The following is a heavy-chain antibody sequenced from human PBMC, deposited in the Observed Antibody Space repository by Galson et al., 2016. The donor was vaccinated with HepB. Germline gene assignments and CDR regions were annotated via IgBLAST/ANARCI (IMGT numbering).Heavy chain of an antibody. Sequence: SLRLSCAASGFTLSGSAVHWVRQASGKGLEWVGHIRNKTNNYATTYAASVRGRFTISRDDSKNTAYLQMNSLKTDDTAVYYCSRPSYGNRPWATAGDYWGQGTLVTVSS. CDR3: SRPSYGNRPWATAGDY. J-gene: IGHJ4*02. CDR2: IRNKTNNYAT. D-gene: IGHD6-13*01. V-gene: IGHV3-73*01. CDR1: GFTLSGSA.